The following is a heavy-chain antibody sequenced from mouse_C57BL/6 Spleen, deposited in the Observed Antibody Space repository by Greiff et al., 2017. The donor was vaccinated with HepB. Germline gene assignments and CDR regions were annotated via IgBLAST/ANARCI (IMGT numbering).Heavy chain of an antibody. D-gene: IGHD1-1*01. J-gene: IGHJ3*01. CDR2: IHPNSGST. CDR1: GYTFTSYW. Sequence: QVQLQQPGAELVKPGASVKLSCKASGYTFTSYWMHWVKQRPGQGLEWIGMIHPNSGSTNYNEKFKSKATLTVDKSSSTAYMQLSSLTSEDSAVYYCARSGYYGSSLFAYWGQGTLVTVSA. CDR3: ARSGYYGSSLFAY. V-gene: IGHV1-64*01.